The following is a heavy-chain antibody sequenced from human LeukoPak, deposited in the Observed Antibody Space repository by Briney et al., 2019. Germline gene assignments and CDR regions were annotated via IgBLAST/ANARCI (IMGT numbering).Heavy chain of an antibody. CDR3: AREGASDDYSLLDY. V-gene: IGHV3-48*04. Sequence: GGSLRLSCTASGFTFSSYSMNWVRQAPGKGLEWVSSISTSGSTIYYADSVKGRFTISRDNAKNSLYLQMNSLRAEDTAVYYCAREGASDDYSLLDYWGQGTLVTVSS. J-gene: IGHJ4*02. CDR2: ISTSGSTI. CDR1: GFTFSSYS. D-gene: IGHD4-11*01.